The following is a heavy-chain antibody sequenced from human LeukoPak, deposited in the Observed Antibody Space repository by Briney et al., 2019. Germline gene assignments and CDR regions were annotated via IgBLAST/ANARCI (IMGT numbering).Heavy chain of an antibody. V-gene: IGHV3-30-3*01. CDR3: ASDILTGNGY. J-gene: IGHJ4*02. CDR1: GFTFSSYA. CDR2: ISYDGSNK. D-gene: IGHD3-9*01. Sequence: HPGGSLRLSCAASGFTFSSYAMHWVRQAPGKGLEWVAVISYDGSNKYYADSVKGRFTISRDNSKNTLYLQMNSLRAEDTAVYYCASDILTGNGYWGQGTLVTVSS.